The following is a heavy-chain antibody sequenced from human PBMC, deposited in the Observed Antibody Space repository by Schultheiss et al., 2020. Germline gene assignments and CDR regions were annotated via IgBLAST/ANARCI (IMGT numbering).Heavy chain of an antibody. CDR3: ARDWPYSSSWYAAYYYYGMDV. CDR1: GGSISSSNW. D-gene: IGHD6-13*01. Sequence: SETLSLTCAVSGGSISSSNWWSWVRQPPGKGLEWIGYIYYSGSTYYNPSLKSQVTISVDTSKNQFSLKLSSVTAADTAVYYCARDWPYSSSWYAAYYYYGMDVWGQGTTVTVSS. J-gene: IGHJ6*02. CDR2: IYYSGST. V-gene: IGHV4-4*02.